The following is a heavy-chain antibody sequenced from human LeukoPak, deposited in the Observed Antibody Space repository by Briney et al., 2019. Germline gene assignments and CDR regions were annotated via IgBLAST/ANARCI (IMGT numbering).Heavy chain of an antibody. CDR1: GVTFSSYA. CDR2: IIPIFGSA. D-gene: IGHD2-15*01. V-gene: IGHV1-69*13. CDR3: ARDRDSGGSSNFDL. J-gene: IGHJ2*01. Sequence: SVKLSCTASGVTFSSYAISWVRQAPGQGLEWMGGIIPIFGSANYAQTFQGRVTITADESTNTAYMQLSSLRSEDTAVYYWARDRDSGGSSNFDLWGRGTLVTVSS.